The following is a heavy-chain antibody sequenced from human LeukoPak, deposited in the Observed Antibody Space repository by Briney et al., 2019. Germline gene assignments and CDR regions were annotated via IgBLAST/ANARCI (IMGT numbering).Heavy chain of an antibody. J-gene: IGHJ4*02. Sequence: PGGSLRLSCAASGFTFSSYGMHWVRQAPGKGLEWVAVISYDGSNKYYADSVKGRFTISRDNSKNTLYLQMNSLRAEDTAVYYCAKDSPAYSSSCPGDWGQGTLVTVSS. CDR1: GFTFSSYG. D-gene: IGHD6-13*01. CDR3: AKDSPAYSSSCPGD. CDR2: ISYDGSNK. V-gene: IGHV3-30*18.